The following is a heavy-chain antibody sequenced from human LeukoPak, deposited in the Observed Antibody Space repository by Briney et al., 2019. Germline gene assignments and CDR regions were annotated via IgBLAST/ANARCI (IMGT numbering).Heavy chain of an antibody. D-gene: IGHD3-10*01. CDR1: GYIFTRYG. J-gene: IGHJ4*02. CDR3: ARDFSGNSEHDY. Sequence: ASVKVSCKASGYIFTRYGISWVRQAPGQGLEWMGWISAYNGNTNYAQALQGRVTMTTDTSTTTAYMELRSLTSDDTAVYYCARDFSGNSEHDYWGQGTLVTGSS. V-gene: IGHV1-18*01. CDR2: ISAYNGNT.